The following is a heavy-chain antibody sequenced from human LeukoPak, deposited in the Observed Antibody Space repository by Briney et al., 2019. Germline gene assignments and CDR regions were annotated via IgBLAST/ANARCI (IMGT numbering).Heavy chain of an antibody. CDR1: GGSISSGGYY. CDR2: IYTSGST. V-gene: IGHV4-61*02. CDR3: ARDLGYSSGWYSSYYYYMDV. D-gene: IGHD6-19*01. J-gene: IGHJ6*03. Sequence: PSETLSLTCTVSGGSISSGGYYWSWIRQHPGKGLEWIGRIYTSGSTNYNPSLKSRVTMSVDTSKNQFSLKLSSVTAADTAVYYCARDLGYSSGWYSSYYYYMDVWGKGTTVTVSS.